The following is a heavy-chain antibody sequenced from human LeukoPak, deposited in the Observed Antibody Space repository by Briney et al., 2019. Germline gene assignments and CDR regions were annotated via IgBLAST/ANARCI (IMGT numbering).Heavy chain of an antibody. CDR2: IYYSGST. CDR1: GGSVSSSSYY. CDR3: AREDRSGYYDSSGYYNY. D-gene: IGHD3-22*01. Sequence: SETLSLTCTVSGGSVSSSSYYWGWIRQPPGKGLVWIGTIYYSGSTYYNPSLKSRVTISVDMSKNQFSLKLTSVTAADTAVYYCAREDRSGYYDSSGYYNYWGQGTLVTVSS. J-gene: IGHJ4*02. V-gene: IGHV4-39*07.